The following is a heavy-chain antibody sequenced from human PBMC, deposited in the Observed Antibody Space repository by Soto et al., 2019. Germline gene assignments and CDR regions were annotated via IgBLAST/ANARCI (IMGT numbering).Heavy chain of an antibody. CDR1: GGSFSGYY. CDR3: ARAEYYYDSSGYYGYYFDY. Sequence: TSETLSLTCAVYGGSFSGYYWSWIRQPPGKGLEWIGEINHSGSTNYNPSLKSRVTISVDTSKNQFSLKLSSVTAADTAVYYCARAEYYYDSSGYYGYYFDYWGQGTLVTVSS. V-gene: IGHV4-34*01. D-gene: IGHD3-22*01. CDR2: INHSGST. J-gene: IGHJ4*02.